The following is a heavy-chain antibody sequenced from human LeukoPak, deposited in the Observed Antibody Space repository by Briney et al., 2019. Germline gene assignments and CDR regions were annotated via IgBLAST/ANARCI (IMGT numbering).Heavy chain of an antibody. V-gene: IGHV3-23*01. D-gene: IGHD5-24*01. Sequence: GGSLTLSCAASGLTFSSYAMSWVRLAPGKGLEWVSAISGSGGTTYNADSVKDRFTISRDNSENTLYLQMSSLRVEDTAIYYCAKGISVDGYNFERGADYWGQGTQVTVSS. J-gene: IGHJ4*02. CDR1: GLTFSSYA. CDR2: ISGSGGTT. CDR3: AKGISVDGYNFERGADY.